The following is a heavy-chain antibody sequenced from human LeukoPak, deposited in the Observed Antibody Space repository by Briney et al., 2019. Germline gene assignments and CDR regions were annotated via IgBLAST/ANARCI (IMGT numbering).Heavy chain of an antibody. CDR3: TRLELPVAAAGY. CDR2: IRSKANSYAT. D-gene: IGHD6-13*01. J-gene: IGHJ4*02. V-gene: IGHV3-73*01. Sequence: GGSLRLSCAASGFTFSGSAMHWVRQASGKGLEWVGRIRSKANSYATAYAASVKGRFTISRDDSKNTAYLQMNSLKTEDTAVYYCTRLELPVAAAGYWGQGTLVTVSP. CDR1: GFTFSGSA.